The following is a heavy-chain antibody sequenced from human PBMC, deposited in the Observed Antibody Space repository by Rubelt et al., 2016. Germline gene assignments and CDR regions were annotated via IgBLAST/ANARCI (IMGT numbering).Heavy chain of an antibody. CDR2: IGGSDEGT. V-gene: IGHV3-23*01. J-gene: IGHJ4*02. CDR3: ARIGMYSSRWSHFDY. D-gene: IGHD6-13*01. Sequence: GGSLRLSCAASGFPFRGYALTWVREAPGRGLEWVSPIGGSDEGTYYAASWKARFTFSRATSKATVSLQMNSLRAEDTAVYYCARIGMYSSRWSHFDYWGQGTLVTVSS. CDR1: GFPFRGYA.